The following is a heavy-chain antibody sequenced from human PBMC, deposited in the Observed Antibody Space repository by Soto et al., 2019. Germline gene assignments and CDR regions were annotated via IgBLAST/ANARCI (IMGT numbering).Heavy chain of an antibody. CDR3: ARDLYSSSSDAFDI. J-gene: IGHJ3*02. CDR2: IYYSGST. V-gene: IGHV4-59*01. Sequence: SETLSLTCTVSGGSISSYYWSWIRQPPGKGLEWIEYIYYSGSTNYNPSLKSRVTISVDTSKNQFSLKLSSVTAADTAVYYCARDLYSSSSDAFDIWGQGTMVT. D-gene: IGHD6-13*01. CDR1: GGSISSYY.